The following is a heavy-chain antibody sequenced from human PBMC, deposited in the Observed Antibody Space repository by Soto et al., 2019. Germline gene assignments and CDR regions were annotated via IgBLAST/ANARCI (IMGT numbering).Heavy chain of an antibody. CDR2: INPSGGST. J-gene: IGHJ4*01. Sequence: ASVKVSSKASGYTFTTYYLHWVRQAPGQGREWMGFINPSGGSTSYALKFQGRVTMTTDTSTSTLDMELSSLRSEDTAVYSCARNVTSGLEYWGRGFRFTVSS. CDR3: ARNVTSGLEY. D-gene: IGHD6-19*01. V-gene: IGHV1-46*01. CDR1: GYTFTTYY.